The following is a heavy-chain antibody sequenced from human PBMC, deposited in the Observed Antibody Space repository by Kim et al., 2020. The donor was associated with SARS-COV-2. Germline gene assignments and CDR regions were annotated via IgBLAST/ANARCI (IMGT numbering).Heavy chain of an antibody. V-gene: IGHV3-30*07. D-gene: IGHD5-18*01. Sequence: KGHFVIDRDNSKNTLYLQMDSLRADDTDVYYCARRRGDSYGDFDYWGQGTLVTVSS. J-gene: IGHJ4*02. CDR3: ARRRGDSYGDFDY.